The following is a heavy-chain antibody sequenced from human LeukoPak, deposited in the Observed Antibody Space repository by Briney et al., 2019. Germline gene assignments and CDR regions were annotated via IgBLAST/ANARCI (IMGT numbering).Heavy chain of an antibody. V-gene: IGHV4-38-2*02. CDR1: VYSISSDYY. J-gene: IGHJ4*02. CDR2: IYHSGTT. CDR3: ARFTMIALFDY. D-gene: IGHD3-22*01. Sequence: SETLSLTCTVSVYSISSDYYWGWIRQPPGKGLEGIGNIYHSGTTYYSPSLKSRFTISVDTSKNQFSLKLSSLTAADTAVYYCARFTMIALFDYWGQGTLVTVSS.